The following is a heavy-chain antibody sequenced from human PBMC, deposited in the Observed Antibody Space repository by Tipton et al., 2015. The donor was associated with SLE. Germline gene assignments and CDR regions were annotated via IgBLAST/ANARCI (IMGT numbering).Heavy chain of an antibody. CDR2: IYYSGST. CDR3: ARVSPTGGFDY. CDR1: GGSISSYY. Sequence: TLSLTCTVSGGSISSYYWSWIRQPPGEGLEWIGYIYYSGSTNYNPSLKSRVTMSVDTSKNQFSLKLSSVTAADTAVYYCARVSPTGGFDYWGQGTLVTVSS. V-gene: IGHV4-59*12. J-gene: IGHJ4*02. D-gene: IGHD1-14*01.